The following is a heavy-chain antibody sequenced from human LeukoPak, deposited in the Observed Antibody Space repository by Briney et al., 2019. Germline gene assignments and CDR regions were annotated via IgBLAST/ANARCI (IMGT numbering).Heavy chain of an antibody. D-gene: IGHD6-19*01. CDR1: GGSISSGGYY. CDR3: ARDGPASSGWYWTWFDP. Sequence: TSETLSLTCTVSGGSISSGGYYWSWIRQPAGKGLEWIGRIYTSGSTNYNPSLKSRVTMSVDTSKNQFSLRLSSVTAADTAVYYCARDGPASSGWYWTWFDPWGQGTLVTVSS. J-gene: IGHJ5*02. CDR2: IYTSGST. V-gene: IGHV4-61*02.